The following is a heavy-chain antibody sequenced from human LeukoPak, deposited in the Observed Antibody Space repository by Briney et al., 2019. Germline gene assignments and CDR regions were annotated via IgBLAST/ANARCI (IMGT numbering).Heavy chain of an antibody. D-gene: IGHD6-13*01. CDR1: GGSISSGSYY. Sequence: SETLSLTCTVSGGSISSGSYYWSWIRQPAGKGLEWIGRIYTSGSTNYNPSLKSRVTISVDTSKNQFSLKLSSVTAADTAVYYCARHRLPAAFDYWGQGTLVTVSS. CDR3: ARHRLPAAFDY. CDR2: IYTSGST. V-gene: IGHV4-61*02. J-gene: IGHJ4*02.